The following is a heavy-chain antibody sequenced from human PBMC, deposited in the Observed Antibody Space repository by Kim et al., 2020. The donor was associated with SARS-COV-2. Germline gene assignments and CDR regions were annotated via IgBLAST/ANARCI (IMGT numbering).Heavy chain of an antibody. V-gene: IGHV5-10-1*01. CDR2: IDPDDSWS. J-gene: IGHJ4*02. CDR1: GYSFTTYC. CDR3: ATLDGRGSYYAFK. D-gene: IGHD1-26*01. Sequence: GESLKISCKGSGYSFTTYCITWVRQRPGKGLEWMGRIDPDDSWSESSPSFQGHVTMSIDKSTNTAYLHWSNLKASDSAIYYCATLDGRGSYYAFKWGQGTLVTVSS.